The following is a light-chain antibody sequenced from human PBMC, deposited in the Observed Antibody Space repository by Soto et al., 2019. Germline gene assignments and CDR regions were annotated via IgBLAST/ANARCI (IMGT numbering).Light chain of an antibody. J-gene: IGLJ1*01. CDR2: QVT. CDR3: NSYSSTSFYV. Sequence: QSVLAQPPSMSGSPGQSITISRTGSGSDIATFNYVSWYQQYPGKAPKLLIYQVTSRASGVSHRFSGSKSGNTAALTISGLQPEDEAEYYCNSYSSTSFYVFGTGTKVTVL. CDR1: GSDIATFNY. V-gene: IGLV2-14*01.